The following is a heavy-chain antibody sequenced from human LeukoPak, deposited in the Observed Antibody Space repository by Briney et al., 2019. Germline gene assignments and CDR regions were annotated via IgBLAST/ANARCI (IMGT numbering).Heavy chain of an antibody. CDR2: IIPIFGTA. J-gene: IGHJ4*02. CDR1: GYTFTSYY. CDR3: ARVGGYGAAGTVDY. V-gene: IGHV1-69*13. Sequence: GASVKVSCKASGYTFTSYYMHWVRQAPGQGLEWMGGIIPIFGTANYAQKFQGRVTITADESTSTAYMELSSLRSEDTAVYYCARVGGYGAAGTVDYWGQGTLVTVSS. D-gene: IGHD6-13*01.